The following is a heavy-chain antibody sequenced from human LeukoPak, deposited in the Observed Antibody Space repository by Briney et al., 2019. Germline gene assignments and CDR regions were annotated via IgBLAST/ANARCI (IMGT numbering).Heavy chain of an antibody. Sequence: GGSLRLSCAASGFTFSSYSMNWVRQAPGKGLEWVSSISSSSSYTYYPDSVKGRFTISRDNAKNSLYLQMNSLRVEDTAVYYCARDAKSANYDILTGYYMSTPNWFDPWGQGTLVTVSS. V-gene: IGHV3-21*01. D-gene: IGHD3-9*01. CDR2: ISSSSSYT. CDR3: ARDAKSANYDILTGYYMSTPNWFDP. J-gene: IGHJ5*02. CDR1: GFTFSSYS.